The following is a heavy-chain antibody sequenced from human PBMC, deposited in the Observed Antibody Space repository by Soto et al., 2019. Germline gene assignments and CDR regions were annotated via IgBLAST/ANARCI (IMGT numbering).Heavy chain of an antibody. CDR3: AKDTEDGSESYYFDY. V-gene: IGHV3-23*01. CDR1: GFTFSSYA. CDR2: ISGSGGST. D-gene: IGHD3-10*01. Sequence: GGSLRLSCAASGFTFSSYAMSWVRQAPGKGLEWVSAISGSGGSTYYADSVKGRFTISRDNSKNTLYLQMNSLRAEDTAVYYCAKDTEDGSESYYFDYWGQGTLVTVSS. J-gene: IGHJ4*02.